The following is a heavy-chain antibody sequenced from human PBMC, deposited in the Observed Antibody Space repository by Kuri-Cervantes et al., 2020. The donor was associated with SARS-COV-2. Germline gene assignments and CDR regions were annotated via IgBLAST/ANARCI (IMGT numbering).Heavy chain of an antibody. CDR2: IRCDGSNK. Sequence: GESLKISCAASGFTFSDYYMSWIRQAPGKGLEWVAFIRCDGSNKYYADSVKGRFTISRDNSKNTLYLQMNSLRAEDTAVYYCAKMVGVLYLRELRGGDYWGQGTLVTVSS. V-gene: IGHV3-30*02. D-gene: IGHD1-26*01. CDR1: GFTFSDYY. CDR3: AKMVGVLYLRELRGGDY. J-gene: IGHJ4*02.